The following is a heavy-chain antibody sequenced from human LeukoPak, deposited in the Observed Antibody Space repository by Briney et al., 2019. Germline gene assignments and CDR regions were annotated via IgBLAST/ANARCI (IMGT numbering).Heavy chain of an antibody. CDR3: ARIREGGYNIQGDYFDY. J-gene: IGHJ4*02. Sequence: ASVKVSCKASGGTFSGYAISWVRQAPGQGLEWMGGIIPIFNTANYAQKFQGRVTIGTDGSTNTAYMELSSLRSEDTAVYYCARIREGGYNIQGDYFDYWGQGTLVTVSS. CDR1: GGTFSGYA. D-gene: IGHD5-24*01. CDR2: IIPIFNTA. V-gene: IGHV1-69*05.